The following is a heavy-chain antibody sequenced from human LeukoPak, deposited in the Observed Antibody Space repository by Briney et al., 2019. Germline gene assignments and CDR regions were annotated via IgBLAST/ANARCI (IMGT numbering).Heavy chain of an antibody. CDR1: GGSISSYY. V-gene: IGHV3-7*01. Sequence: PSETLSLTCTVSGGSISSYYWSWVRQAPGKGLEWVANIKQDGSEKYYVDSVKGRFTISRDNAKNSLYLQMNSLRAEDTAVYYCARDYYYGSGSYPLKDMNDYWGQGTLVTVSS. CDR2: IKQDGSEK. CDR3: ARDYYYGSGSYPLKDMNDY. D-gene: IGHD3-10*01. J-gene: IGHJ4*02.